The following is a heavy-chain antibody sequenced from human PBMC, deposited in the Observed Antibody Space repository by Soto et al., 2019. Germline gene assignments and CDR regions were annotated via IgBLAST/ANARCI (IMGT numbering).Heavy chain of an antibody. Sequence: EMQLVESGGGLVQPGGSLRLSCAASGFTISGHWMHWVRQVPGKGLVWVSRINSDGSSTSYADSVKGRFIISRDNAKNTLNLKMNSLRAEDTAVYYCARSYSGSDGCFDPRGQGTLGTVSS. CDR2: INSDGSST. CDR3: ARSYSGSDGCFDP. D-gene: IGHD1-26*01. J-gene: IGHJ5*02. V-gene: IGHV3-74*01. CDR1: GFTISGHW.